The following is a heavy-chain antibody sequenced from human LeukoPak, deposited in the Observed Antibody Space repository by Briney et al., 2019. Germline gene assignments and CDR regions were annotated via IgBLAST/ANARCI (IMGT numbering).Heavy chain of an antibody. D-gene: IGHD2-2*01. V-gene: IGHV4-34*01. CDR2: INHSGST. Sequence: SETLSLTCAVYGGSFSGYYWSWIRQPPGKGLEWIGEINHSGSTNYNPSLKSRVTISVDTSKNQFSLKLSSVTAADTAVYYCARPYCSSTSCYASHSHYYMDVWGKETTVTISS. J-gene: IGHJ6*03. CDR1: GGSFSGYY. CDR3: ARPYCSSTSCYASHSHYYMDV.